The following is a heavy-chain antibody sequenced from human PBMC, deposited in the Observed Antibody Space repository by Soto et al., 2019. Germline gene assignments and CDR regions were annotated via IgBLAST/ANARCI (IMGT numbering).Heavy chain of an antibody. CDR2: MSHSGGT. J-gene: IGHJ3*02. CDR3: ARVERGTATTVVDAFDI. D-gene: IGHD1-1*01. CDR1: GGSVSSGRYY. Sequence: QVQLQQWGAGLLKPSETLSLTCAVYGGSVSSGRYYWSWIRQSPGMGLEWIGEMSHSGGTHFNPSLKSRVTISVDTSKNQFSLKMSSVTAADTALYYCARVERGTATTVVDAFDIWGPGTMVTVSS. V-gene: IGHV4-34*01.